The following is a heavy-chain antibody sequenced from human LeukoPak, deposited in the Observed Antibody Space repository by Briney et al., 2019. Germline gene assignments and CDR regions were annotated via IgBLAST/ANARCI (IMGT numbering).Heavy chain of an antibody. CDR3: ARVGALGYCSSTSCPEGAFDI. Sequence: GSLRLSCAASGFTFSSYWMSWVRQAPGKGLGGGANIKQDGSEKYYVDSVKGRFTISRDNAKNSLYLQMNSLRAEDTAVYYCARVGALGYCSSTSCPEGAFDIWGQGTMVTVSS. D-gene: IGHD2-2*01. V-gene: IGHV3-7*01. CDR2: IKQDGSEK. J-gene: IGHJ3*02. CDR1: GFTFSSYW.